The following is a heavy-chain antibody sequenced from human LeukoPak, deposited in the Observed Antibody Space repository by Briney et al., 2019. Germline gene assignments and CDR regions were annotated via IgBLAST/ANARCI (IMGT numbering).Heavy chain of an antibody. V-gene: IGHV4-38-2*02. CDR1: GYSISSGYY. CDR2: IYHSGTI. J-gene: IGHJ4*02. Sequence: SETLSLTCTVSGYSISSGYYWGWIRQAPGKGLEWIGSIYHSGTIKYNPSLKSRVTISIDTSKNKLSLKLSSVTAADTAVYYCARDWGYCINGVCYAFDYWGQGTLVTVSS. D-gene: IGHD2-8*01. CDR3: ARDWGYCINGVCYAFDY.